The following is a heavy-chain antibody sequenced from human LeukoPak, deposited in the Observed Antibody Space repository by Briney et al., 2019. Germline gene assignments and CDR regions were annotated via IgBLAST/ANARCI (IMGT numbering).Heavy chain of an antibody. D-gene: IGHD6-6*01. J-gene: IGHJ4*02. CDR1: GGSFSGYY. V-gene: IGHV4-34*01. CDR3: ARDSKYSSWSGDRIGLDY. Sequence: SETLSLTCAVYGGSFSGYYWSWIRQPPGKGLEWIGEINHSGSTKYNPALKSRVTISVDTSKNQFSLKLSSVTGAGTAVYYWARDSKYSSWSGDRIGLDYWGQGTLVTVSS. CDR2: INHSGST.